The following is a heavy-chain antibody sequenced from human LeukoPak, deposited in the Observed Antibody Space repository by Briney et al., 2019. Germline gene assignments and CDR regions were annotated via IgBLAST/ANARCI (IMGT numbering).Heavy chain of an antibody. Sequence: SETLSLTCTVSGGXISSSSYYWGWIRQPPGKRLEWIGSIYYSGSTYYNPSLKSRVTISVDTSKNQFSLKLSSVTAAYTAVYYCASRYSYTYPFDYWGQGTLVTVSS. J-gene: IGHJ4*02. CDR2: IYYSGST. D-gene: IGHD5-18*01. CDR1: GGXISSSSYY. CDR3: ASRYSYTYPFDY. V-gene: IGHV4-39*01.